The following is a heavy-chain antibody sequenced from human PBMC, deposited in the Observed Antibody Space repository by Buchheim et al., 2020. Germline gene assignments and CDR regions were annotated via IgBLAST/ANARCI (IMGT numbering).Heavy chain of an antibody. CDR2: IYYSGST. CDR1: GGSISSGDYY. Sequence: QVQLQESGPGLVKPSQTLSLTYTVSGGSISSGDYYWSWIRQPPGKGLEWIGYIYYSGSTYYNPSLKCRVTISVDTSKNQFSLKLSSVTAADTAVYYCARVGTDYGDPLSRWFDPWGQGTL. CDR3: ARVGTDYGDPLSRWFDP. D-gene: IGHD4-17*01. V-gene: IGHV4-30-4*01. J-gene: IGHJ5*02.